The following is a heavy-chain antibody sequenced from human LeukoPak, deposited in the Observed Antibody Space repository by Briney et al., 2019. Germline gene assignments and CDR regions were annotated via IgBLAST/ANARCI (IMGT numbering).Heavy chain of an antibody. CDR3: ARVPGEYSSSLDY. V-gene: IGHV4-59*01. CDR1: GGSISSYY. J-gene: IGHJ4*02. D-gene: IGHD6-6*01. Sequence: SETLSLTCTVSGGSISSYYWSWIRQPPGKGLEWIGYIYYSGSTNYNPSLKSRVTISVDTSKNQFSLKLSSVTAADTAVYYCARVPGEYSSSLDYWGQGTLVTVSS. CDR2: IYYSGST.